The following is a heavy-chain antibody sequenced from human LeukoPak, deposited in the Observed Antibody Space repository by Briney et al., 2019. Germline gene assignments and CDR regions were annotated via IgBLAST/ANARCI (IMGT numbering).Heavy chain of an antibody. CDR3: ARVDTSMVGKYYYYYGMDV. D-gene: IGHD5-18*01. CDR1: GFTVSINY. J-gene: IGHJ6*02. Sequence: PGGSLRLSCAASGFTVSINYMSWVRQAPGKGLEWVSVIYSGGSIYYADSVKGRFTISRDNSKNTVFLQMNSLRAEDTAVYYCARVDTSMVGKYYYYYGMDVWGQGTTVTVSS. CDR2: IYSGGSI. V-gene: IGHV3-66*01.